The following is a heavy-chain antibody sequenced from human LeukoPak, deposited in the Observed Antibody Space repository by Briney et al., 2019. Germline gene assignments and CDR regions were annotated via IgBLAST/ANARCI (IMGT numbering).Heavy chain of an antibody. CDR2: ISSLSGTI. J-gene: IGHJ4*02. CDR1: GFTFSSYS. CDR3: ARDQVGATSY. V-gene: IGHV3-48*01. Sequence: PGGSLRLSCVASGFTFSSYSMNWVRQAPGEGLEWVSYISSLSGTIYYADSVKGRFTISRDNAKNSLYLQMDSLRAEDTAVYYCARDQVGATSYWGQGTLVTVSS. D-gene: IGHD1-26*01.